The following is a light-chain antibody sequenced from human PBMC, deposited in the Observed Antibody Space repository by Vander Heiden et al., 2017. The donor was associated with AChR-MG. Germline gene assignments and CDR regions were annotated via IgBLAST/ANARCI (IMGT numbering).Light chain of an antibody. J-gene: IGLJ1*01. CDR3: CAYAGNYAYV. CDR2: DVI. Sequence: QSALTQPRSASGSPGQSVTISCTGTSSDVGGYNYVFVSQQQPGQPPNLVIVDVIRRPAGLHGRFSGSKSGNTASLTISGLQAEDDADYYCCAYAGNYAYVFGGGTKVTVL. CDR1: SSDVGGYNY. V-gene: IGLV2-11*01.